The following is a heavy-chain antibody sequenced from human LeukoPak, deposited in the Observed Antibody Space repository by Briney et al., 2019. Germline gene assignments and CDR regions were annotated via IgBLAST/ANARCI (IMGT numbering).Heavy chain of an antibody. D-gene: IGHD3-16*02. CDR1: GFTFSSYA. Sequence: GGSLRLSCAASGFTFSSYAMSWVRQAPGKGLEWVSAISGSGGSTYYADSVKGRFTISRDNSKNTLYLQMNSLRAEDTAVYYCAKELPDSMITFGGVIQAPINFDYWGQGTLVTVSS. CDR3: AKELPDSMITFGGVIQAPINFDY. V-gene: IGHV3-23*01. CDR2: ISGSGGST. J-gene: IGHJ4*02.